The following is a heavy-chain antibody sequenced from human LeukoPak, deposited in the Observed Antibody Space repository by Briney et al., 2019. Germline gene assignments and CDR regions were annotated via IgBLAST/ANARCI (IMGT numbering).Heavy chain of an antibody. J-gene: IGHJ5*02. CDR2: ISSSSSYI. CDR1: GFTFSSYS. V-gene: IGHV3-21*04. Sequence: GGSLRLSCAASGFTFSSYSMNWVRQAPGKGLEWVSSISSSSSYIYYADSVKGRFTISRDNAKNSLYLQMNSLRAEDTAVYYCARDAVVRGVNWFDPWGQGTLVTVSS. CDR3: ARDAVVRGVNWFDP. D-gene: IGHD3-10*01.